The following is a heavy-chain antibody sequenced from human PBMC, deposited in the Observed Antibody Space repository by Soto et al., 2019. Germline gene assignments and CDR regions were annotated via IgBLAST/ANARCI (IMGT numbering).Heavy chain of an antibody. Sequence: QVQLVQSGAEVKKPGSSVKVSCKASGGTFSSYAISWVRQAPGQGLEWMGGIIPIFGTANYAQKFQGRVTITADEPTSPAYMELSSLRSEDTAVYSCARDAHGGKVAYWGQGTLVTVSS. CDR1: GGTFSSYA. V-gene: IGHV1-69*12. J-gene: IGHJ4*02. CDR3: ARDAHGGKVAY. CDR2: IIPIFGTA. D-gene: IGHD2-15*01.